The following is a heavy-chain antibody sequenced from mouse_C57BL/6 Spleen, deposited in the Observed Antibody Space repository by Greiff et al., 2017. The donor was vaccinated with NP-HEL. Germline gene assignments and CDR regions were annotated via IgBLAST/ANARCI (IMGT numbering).Heavy chain of an antibody. CDR1: GFTFSSYA. CDR2: ISDGGSYT. CDR3: ARDGNYGGVFDY. V-gene: IGHV5-4*03. D-gene: IGHD2-1*01. Sequence: DVMLVESGGGLVKPGGSLKLSCAASGFTFSSYAMSWVRQTPEKRLEWVATISDGGSYTYYPDNVKGRFTISRDNAKNNLYLQMSHLKSEDTAMYYCARDGNYGGVFDYWGQGTTLTVSS. J-gene: IGHJ2*01.